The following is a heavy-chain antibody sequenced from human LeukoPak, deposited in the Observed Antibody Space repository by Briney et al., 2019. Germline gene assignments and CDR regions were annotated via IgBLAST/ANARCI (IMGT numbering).Heavy chain of an antibody. CDR3: ARAGKWLVPDY. CDR1: GGSISSYY. Sequence: SETLSLTCTVSGGSISSYYWSWIRQPPGKGLEWIGYIYYSGSTNYNPSLKSRVTISVDTSKNQFSLKLSSVTAADTAVYYCARAGKWLVPDYGGQGTLVTVSA. V-gene: IGHV4-59*01. J-gene: IGHJ4*02. CDR2: IYYSGST. D-gene: IGHD6-19*01.